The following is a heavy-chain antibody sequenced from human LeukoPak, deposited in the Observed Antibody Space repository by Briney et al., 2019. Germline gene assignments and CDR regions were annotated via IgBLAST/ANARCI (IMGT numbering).Heavy chain of an antibody. CDR1: GFTFDDYA. CDR3: ARDYSNYEGWFDP. V-gene: IGHV3-9*01. Sequence: GGSLRLSCAASGFTFDDYATHWVRQAPGKGLEWVSGISWNSGSIGYVDSVKGRFTISRDNAKNSLYLQMNSLRAEDTAVYYCARDYSNYEGWFDPWGQGTLVTVSS. CDR2: ISWNSGSI. D-gene: IGHD4-11*01. J-gene: IGHJ5*02.